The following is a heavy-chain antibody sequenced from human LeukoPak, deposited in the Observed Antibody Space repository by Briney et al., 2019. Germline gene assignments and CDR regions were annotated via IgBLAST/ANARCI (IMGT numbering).Heavy chain of an antibody. Sequence: GGSLRLSCAASGFTFSSYAMSWVRQAPGKGLEWVSAISGSDGSTDYADSVKGRFTISRDNSKNTLYLQMNSLRAEDTAIYYCAKFYRATRGACDSWGQGTLVTVSS. J-gene: IGHJ4*02. CDR1: GFTFSSYA. V-gene: IGHV3-23*01. CDR2: ISGSDGST. D-gene: IGHD2-21*02. CDR3: AKFYRATRGACDS.